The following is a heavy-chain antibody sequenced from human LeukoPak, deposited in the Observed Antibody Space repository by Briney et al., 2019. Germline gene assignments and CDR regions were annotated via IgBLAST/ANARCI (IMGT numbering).Heavy chain of an antibody. D-gene: IGHD2-8*01. CDR2: MNPNSGNT. CDR1: GYTFTSYD. CDR3: ARVARYCTNGVCYTVINYFDY. J-gene: IGHJ4*02. Sequence: ASVKVSCKASGYTFTSYDINWVRQATGQGLEWMGWMNPNSGNTGYAQKFQGRVTMTRNTSISTAYMKLSSLRSEDTAVYYCARVARYCTNGVCYTVINYFDYWGQGTLVTVSS. V-gene: IGHV1-8*01.